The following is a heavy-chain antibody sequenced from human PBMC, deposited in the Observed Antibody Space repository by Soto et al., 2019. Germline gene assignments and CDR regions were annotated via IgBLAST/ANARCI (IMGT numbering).Heavy chain of an antibody. CDR1: GGSCSGYY. CDR3: ARGYYDYVWGSYRLYYFDY. Sequence: SGAVSRTCVVYGGSCSGYYWSWIRQPPGKGLEWIGEINHSGSTNYNPSLKSRVTISVDTSKNQFSLKLSSVTAADTAVYYCARGYYDYVWGSYRLYYFDYWGQGTLVTVSS. V-gene: IGHV4-34*01. CDR2: INHSGST. D-gene: IGHD3-16*02. J-gene: IGHJ4*02.